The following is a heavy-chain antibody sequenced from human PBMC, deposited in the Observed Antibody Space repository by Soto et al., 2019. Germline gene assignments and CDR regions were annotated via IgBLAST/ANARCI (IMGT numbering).Heavy chain of an antibody. Sequence: GGSLRLSCAASGFTFSNYAMHWVRQAPGKGLEWVAIISYDGSNKFYADSVKGRFTISRDNSKNTLHLQMNSLRVEDTAVYYCARDLYFQQLVRAGWFDPWGQGTLVTVSS. J-gene: IGHJ5*02. D-gene: IGHD6-13*01. CDR3: ARDLYFQQLVRAGWFDP. V-gene: IGHV3-30-3*01. CDR2: ISYDGSNK. CDR1: GFTFSNYA.